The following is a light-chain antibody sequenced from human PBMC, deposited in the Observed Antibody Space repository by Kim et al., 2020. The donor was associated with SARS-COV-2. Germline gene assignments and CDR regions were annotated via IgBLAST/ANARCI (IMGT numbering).Light chain of an antibody. CDR3: QQTFAS. J-gene: IGKJ4*01. V-gene: IGKV1-39*01. CDR1: QPINRY. Sequence: SLSAFVGDRVTITCRASQPINRYLNWYQQKPGKAPEVLIYAASTLHSGVPSRVSGSGSGTDFTLTISNLQPEDSATYYCQQTFASFGGGTKVDIK. CDR2: AAS.